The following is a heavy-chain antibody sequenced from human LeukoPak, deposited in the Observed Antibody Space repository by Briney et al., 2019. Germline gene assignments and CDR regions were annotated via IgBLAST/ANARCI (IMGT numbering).Heavy chain of an antibody. D-gene: IGHD2-21*01. CDR1: GFTFSSYA. CDR2: ISGSGGST. V-gene: IGHV3-23*01. Sequence: GGSLRLSCAASGFTFSSYAMSWVRQAPGKGLEWVSAISGSGGSTYYADSVKGRFTISRDNSKNTLYLQMNSLRAEDTAVYYWAKFLVFLYYFDYWGQGTLVTVSS. CDR3: AKFLVFLYYFDY. J-gene: IGHJ4*02.